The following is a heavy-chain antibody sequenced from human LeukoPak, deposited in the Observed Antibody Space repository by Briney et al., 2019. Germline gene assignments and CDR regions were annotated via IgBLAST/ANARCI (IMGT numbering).Heavy chain of an antibody. V-gene: IGHV4-59*01. CDR3: ARGPSSYSSSWYYNYYYYYMDV. D-gene: IGHD6-13*01. Sequence: PSETLSLTCTVSGGSISSYYWSWIRQPPGKGLEWIGYIYYSGSTNYNPFLKSRVTISVDTSKNQFSLKLSSVTAADTAVYYCARGPSSYSSSWYYNYYYYYMDVWGKGTTVTISS. CDR1: GGSISSYY. CDR2: IYYSGST. J-gene: IGHJ6*03.